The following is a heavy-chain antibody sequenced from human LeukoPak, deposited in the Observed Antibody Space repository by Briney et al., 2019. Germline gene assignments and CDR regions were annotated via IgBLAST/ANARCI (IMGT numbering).Heavy chain of an antibody. CDR3: ARVKPNYYDSSAYGTFDI. J-gene: IGHJ3*02. CDR1: GYTFTSYY. D-gene: IGHD3-22*01. V-gene: IGHV1-46*01. CDR2: IDPSGGST. Sequence: ASVKVSCKASGYTFTSYYMHWVRQAPGPGLEWMGIIDPSGGSTSYAQKFQGRVTMTRDTSTSTVYMELSSLRPEDTAVYYCARVKPNYYDSSAYGTFDIWGQGTMVTVSS.